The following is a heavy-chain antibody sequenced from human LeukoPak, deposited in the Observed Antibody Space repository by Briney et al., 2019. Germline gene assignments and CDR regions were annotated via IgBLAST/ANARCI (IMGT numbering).Heavy chain of an antibody. Sequence: GRSLRLSCAASGFTFSSYAMHWVRQAPGKGLEWVAVISYDGSNKYCADSVKGRFTISRGNSKNTLYLQMNSLRAEDTAVYYCARDWERDYYDSSGYLDYWGQGTLVTVSS. D-gene: IGHD3-22*01. J-gene: IGHJ4*02. CDR2: ISYDGSNK. V-gene: IGHV3-30-3*01. CDR1: GFTFSSYA. CDR3: ARDWERDYYDSSGYLDY.